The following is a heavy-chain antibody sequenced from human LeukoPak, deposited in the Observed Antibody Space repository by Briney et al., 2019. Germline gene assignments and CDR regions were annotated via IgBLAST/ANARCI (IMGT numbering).Heavy chain of an antibody. Sequence: GASVKVSCKASGGTFSSYAISWVRQAPGQGLEWMGRIIPILGIANYAQKFQGRVTITADKSTSTAYMELSSLRSEDTAVYYCAGGTYYYGSGSYPPAFDIWGQGTMVTVSS. CDR2: IIPILGIA. J-gene: IGHJ3*02. V-gene: IGHV1-69*04. CDR1: GGTFSSYA. CDR3: AGGTYYYGSGSYPPAFDI. D-gene: IGHD3-10*01.